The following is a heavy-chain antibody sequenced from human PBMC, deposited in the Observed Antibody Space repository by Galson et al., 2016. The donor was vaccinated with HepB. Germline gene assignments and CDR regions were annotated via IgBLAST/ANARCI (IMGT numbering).Heavy chain of an antibody. Sequence: SLRLSCAASGFTFSRFWMNWVRQAPGKGLEWVASIKEDGSKTFYVDSVKGRFTMSGDNVEESVSLQMNSLGAEDTAVYYCAKYGDEAGWNFQHWGQGTLVTVSS. CDR3: AKYGDEAGWNFQH. V-gene: IGHV3-7*03. D-gene: IGHD6-19*01. CDR2: IKEDGSKT. CDR1: GFTFSRFW. J-gene: IGHJ1*01.